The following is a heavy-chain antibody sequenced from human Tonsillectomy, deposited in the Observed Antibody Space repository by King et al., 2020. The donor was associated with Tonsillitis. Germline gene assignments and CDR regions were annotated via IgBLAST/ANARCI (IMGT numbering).Heavy chain of an antibody. V-gene: IGHV3-53*01. Sequence: VQLVESGGGLIQPGGSLRLSCAASGFTVSSNYMSWVRQAPGKGLEWGSVIYSGGSTYYADSVKGRFTISRDNSKNTLYLQMNSLRAEDTTVYYCARGGGVHCSGGSCYPLLYFDYWGQGTLVTVSS. D-gene: IGHD2-15*01. CDR1: GFTVSSNY. CDR2: IYSGGST. CDR3: ARGGGVHCSGGSCYPLLYFDY. J-gene: IGHJ4*02.